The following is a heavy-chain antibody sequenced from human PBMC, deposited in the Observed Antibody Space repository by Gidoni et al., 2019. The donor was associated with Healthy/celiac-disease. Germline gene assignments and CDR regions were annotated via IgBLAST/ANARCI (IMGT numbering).Heavy chain of an antibody. CDR3: TAWSVVVVAATENWFDP. CDR1: GFTFGDYA. Sequence: EVQLVESGVGLVQPGRSLRLSCTASGFTFGDYAMSWFRQAPGKGLEWVGFIRSKAYGGTTEYAASVKGRFTISRDDSKSIAYLQMNSLKTEDTAVYYCTAWSVVVVAATENWFDPWGQGTLVTVSS. V-gene: IGHV3-49*03. D-gene: IGHD2-15*01. J-gene: IGHJ5*02. CDR2: IRSKAYGGTT.